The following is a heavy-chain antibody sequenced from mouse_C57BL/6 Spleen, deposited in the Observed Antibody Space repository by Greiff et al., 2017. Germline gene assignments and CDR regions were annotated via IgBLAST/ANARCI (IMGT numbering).Heavy chain of an antibody. CDR3: ARLGRLGPFAY. D-gene: IGHD3-1*01. CDR2: INPNNGGT. J-gene: IGHJ3*01. Sequence: VQLQQSGPELVKPGASVKMSCKASGYTFTDYNMHWVKQSHGKSLEWIGYINPNNGGTSYNQKVKGKATLNVNTSSSTAYMELRSLTSEDSAVYYCARLGRLGPFAYWGQGTLVTVSA. CDR1: GYTFTDYN. V-gene: IGHV1-22*01.